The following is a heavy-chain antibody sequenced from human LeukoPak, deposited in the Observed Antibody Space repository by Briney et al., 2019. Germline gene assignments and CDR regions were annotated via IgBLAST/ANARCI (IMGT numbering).Heavy chain of an antibody. CDR1: GGSISSYY. CDR2: IFTSGIT. CDR3: ARVDCSSTSCYKYNWFDP. V-gene: IGHV4-4*07. Sequence: SETLSLTCTVSGGSISSYYWNWIRQPAGKGLEWIGRIFTSGITNYNPSLKSRVTISVDTSKNQFSLKLSSVTAADTAVYYCARVDCSSTSCYKYNWFDPWGQGTLVTVSS. D-gene: IGHD2-2*02. J-gene: IGHJ5*02.